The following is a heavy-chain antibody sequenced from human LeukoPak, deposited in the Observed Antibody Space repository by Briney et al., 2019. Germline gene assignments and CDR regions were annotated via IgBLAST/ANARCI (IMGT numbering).Heavy chain of an antibody. J-gene: IGHJ4*02. V-gene: IGHV4-34*01. D-gene: IGHD3-10*01. CDR2: INHSGST. CDR1: GGSFSGYY. Sequence: PSETLSLTCAVYGGSFSGYYWSWIRQPPGKGLEWIGEINHSGSTNYNPSLKSRVTISVDTSKNQFSLKLSSVTAADTAVYYCARSKNYGSGRTPFDYWGQGTLVTVSS. CDR3: ARSKNYGSGRTPFDY.